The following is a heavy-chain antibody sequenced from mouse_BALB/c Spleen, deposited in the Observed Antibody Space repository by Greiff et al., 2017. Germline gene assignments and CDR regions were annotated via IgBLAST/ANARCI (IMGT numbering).Heavy chain of an antibody. CDR1: GYAFSSYW. Sequence: ESGAELVRPGSSVKISCKASGYAFSSYWMNWVKQRPGQGLEWIGQIYPGAGDTNYNGKFKGKATLTADKSSSTAYMQLSSLTSEDSAVYFCASTGYYDYDGYAMDDWGQGTSVTVSS. CDR2: IYPGAGDT. V-gene: IGHV1-80*01. D-gene: IGHD2-4*01. J-gene: IGHJ4*01. CDR3: ASTGYYDYDGYAMDD.